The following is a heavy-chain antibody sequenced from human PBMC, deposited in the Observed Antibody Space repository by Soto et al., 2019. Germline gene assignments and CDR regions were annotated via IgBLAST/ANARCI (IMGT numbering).Heavy chain of an antibody. CDR3: ARARSMTDYMDV. CDR2: IIPILGIA. D-gene: IGHD4-17*01. J-gene: IGHJ6*03. Sequence: GASVKVSCKASGGTFSSYTISWVRQAPGQGLEWMGRIIPILGIANYAQKFQGRVTITADKSTSTAYMELSSLRSEDTAVYYCARARSMTDYMDVWGKGTTVTVSS. V-gene: IGHV1-69*02. CDR1: GGTFSSYT.